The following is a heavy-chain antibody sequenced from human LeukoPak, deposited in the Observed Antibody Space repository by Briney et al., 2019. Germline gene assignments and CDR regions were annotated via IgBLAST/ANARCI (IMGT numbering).Heavy chain of an antibody. CDR1: GFTFSNAW. V-gene: IGHV3-15*01. D-gene: IGHD2-2*01. CDR2: IKSKTDGGTT. CDR3: TTGYCSSTSCYGGNY. J-gene: IGHJ4*02. Sequence: GSLRLSCAASGFTFSNAWMSWVRQAPGKGLEWVGRIKSKTDGGTTDYAAPVKGRFTISRDDSENTLYLQMNSLKTEDTAMYYCTTGYCSSTSCYGGNYWGQGTLVTVSS.